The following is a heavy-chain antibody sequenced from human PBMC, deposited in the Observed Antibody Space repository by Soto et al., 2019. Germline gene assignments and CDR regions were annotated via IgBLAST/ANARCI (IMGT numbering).Heavy chain of an antibody. CDR3: ARAEDYGASRLDV. CDR1: GGSISSNY. Sequence: QVQLQESGPGLVRPSETLSLTCSVSGGSISSNYWGWVRQSPGKGLEWIGYIHYSGSTHYNASLRSRVSISIDASKSQFSLNLTSVTAADTAVYYCARAEDYGASRLDVWGQGTTVTVSS. J-gene: IGHJ6*02. V-gene: IGHV4-59*01. CDR2: IHYSGST. D-gene: IGHD4-17*01.